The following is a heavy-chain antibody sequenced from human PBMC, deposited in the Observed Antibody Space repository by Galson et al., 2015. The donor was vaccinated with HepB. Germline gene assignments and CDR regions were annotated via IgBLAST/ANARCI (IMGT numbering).Heavy chain of an antibody. Sequence: CAISGDSVSSKSAAWNWIRQSPSRGLEWLGRTYYRSKWYNDYTVSLKGRITINPDTSKNQFSLQLNSVTPEDTAVYYCARDRGSSVSSYSFDYWGQGTLVTVSS. J-gene: IGHJ4*02. V-gene: IGHV6-1*01. D-gene: IGHD5/OR15-5a*01. CDR1: GDSVSSKSAA. CDR3: ARDRGSSVSSYSFDY. CDR2: TYYRSKWYN.